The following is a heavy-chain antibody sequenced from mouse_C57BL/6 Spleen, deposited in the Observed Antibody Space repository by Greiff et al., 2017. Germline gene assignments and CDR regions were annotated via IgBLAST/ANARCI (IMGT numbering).Heavy chain of an antibody. J-gene: IGHJ4*01. D-gene: IGHD1-1*01. CDR1: GYSFTGYY. Sequence: VQLQQSGPELVKPGASVKISCKASGYSFTGYYMNWVKQSPEKSLEWIGEINPSTGGTTYNQKFKAKATLTVDKSSSTAYMQLKSLTSEDSAVYYCARRGYDGSSYAMDYWGQGTSVTVSS. CDR3: ARRGYDGSSYAMDY. V-gene: IGHV1-42*01. CDR2: INPSTGGT.